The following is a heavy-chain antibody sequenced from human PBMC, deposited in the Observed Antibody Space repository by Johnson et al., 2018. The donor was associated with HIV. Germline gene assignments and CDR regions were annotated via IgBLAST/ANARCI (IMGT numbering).Heavy chain of an antibody. CDR2: ISYDGSKK. CDR3: TGEDGLGESALVFDM. CDR1: GFTFSSYG. V-gene: IGHV3-30*03. J-gene: IGHJ3*02. D-gene: IGHD3-16*02. Sequence: VQLVESGGGVVQSGRSLRLSCAASGFTFSSYGMHWVRQAPGKGLEWVAIISYDGSKKYYADSVKGRFTISRDNSKNTLYLQMNSLSAEDTAVYYCTGEDGLGESALVFDMWGQGTMVTVSS.